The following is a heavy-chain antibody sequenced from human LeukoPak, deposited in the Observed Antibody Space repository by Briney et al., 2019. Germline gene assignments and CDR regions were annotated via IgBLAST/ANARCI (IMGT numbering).Heavy chain of an antibody. V-gene: IGHV3-30*03. D-gene: IGHD2/OR15-2a*01. CDR3: ARDPSSFYLHYFDY. CDR2: ISYDGSNK. J-gene: IGHJ4*02. CDR1: GFTFSSYS. Sequence: GGSLRLSCAASGFTFSSYSMNWVRQAPGKGLEWVAVISYDGSNKYYADSVKGRFTISRDNSKNTLYLQMNSLRAEDTAVYYCARDPSSFYLHYFDYWGQGTLVTVSS.